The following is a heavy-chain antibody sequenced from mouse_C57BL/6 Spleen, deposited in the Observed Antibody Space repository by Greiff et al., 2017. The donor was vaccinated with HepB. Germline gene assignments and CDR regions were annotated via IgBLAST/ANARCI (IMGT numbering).Heavy chain of an antibody. CDR2: IDPSDSYT. CDR1: GYTFTSYW. D-gene: IGHD1-1*01. Sequence: QVQLQQPGAELVKPGASVKLSCKASGYTFTSYWMQWVKQRPGQGLEWIGEIDPSDSYTNYNQKFKGKATLTADTSSSTAYMQLSSLTSEDSAVYYCERGVTTVVATRYFDVWGTGTTVTVSS. CDR3: ERGVTTVVATRYFDV. J-gene: IGHJ1*03. V-gene: IGHV1-50*01.